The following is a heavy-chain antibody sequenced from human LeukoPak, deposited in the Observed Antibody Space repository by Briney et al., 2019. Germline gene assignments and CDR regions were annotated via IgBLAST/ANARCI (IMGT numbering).Heavy chain of an antibody. CDR3: ARAEYSYGYRAGGYFDY. D-gene: IGHD5-18*01. J-gene: IGHJ4*02. CDR2: IYYSGST. Sequence: SETLSLTCTVSGGSISSYYWSWIRQHPGKGLEWIGYIYYSGSTYYNPSLKSRVTISVDTSKNQFSLKLSSVTAADTAVYYCARAEYSYGYRAGGYFDYWGQGTLVTVSS. V-gene: IGHV4-59*06. CDR1: GGSISSYY.